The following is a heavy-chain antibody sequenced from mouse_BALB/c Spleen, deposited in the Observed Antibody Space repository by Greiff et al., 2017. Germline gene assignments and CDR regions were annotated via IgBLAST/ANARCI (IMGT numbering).Heavy chain of an antibody. Sequence: VTLVESGGGLVQPGGSLSLSCATSGFTFTDYYMSWVRQPPGKALEWLGFIRNKANGYTTEYSASVKGRFTISRDNSQSILYLQMNTLRAEDSATYYCARGTGHFDYWGQGTTLTVSS. CDR3: ARGTGHFDY. CDR1: GFTFTDYY. V-gene: IGHV7-3*02. D-gene: IGHD4-1*01. CDR2: IRNKANGYTT. J-gene: IGHJ2*01.